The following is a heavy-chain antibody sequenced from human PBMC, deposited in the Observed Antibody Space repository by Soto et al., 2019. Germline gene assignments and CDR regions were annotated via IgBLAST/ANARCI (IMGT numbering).Heavy chain of an antibody. CDR3: ARDTLQRYYYYYYGMDV. J-gene: IGHJ6*02. CDR1: GGSISSGDYY. V-gene: IGHV4-30-4*01. D-gene: IGHD4-4*01. Sequence: PSATLSLTCTVSGGSISSGDYYWSWIRQPPGKGLEWIGYIYYSGSTYYNPSLKSRVTISVDTSKNQFSLKLSSVTAADTAVYYCARDTLQRYYYYYYGMDVWGQGTTVTVSS. CDR2: IYYSGST.